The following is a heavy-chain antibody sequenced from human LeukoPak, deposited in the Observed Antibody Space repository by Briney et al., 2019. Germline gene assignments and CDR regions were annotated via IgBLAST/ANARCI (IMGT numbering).Heavy chain of an antibody. CDR3: ARAPCAGSCHDDS. CDR2: ISNNGRS. V-gene: IGHV4-4*07. CDR1: GGSISHYF. J-gene: IGHJ5*01. D-gene: IGHD2-8*02. Sequence: SETLSLTCTVSGGSISHYFWGWIRQPAGQGLEWIGRISNNGRSSYNPSLKSRLTISIDTSKNQFFLKLDSVSAADTAVYYCARAPCAGSCHDDSWGQGTLVTVSS.